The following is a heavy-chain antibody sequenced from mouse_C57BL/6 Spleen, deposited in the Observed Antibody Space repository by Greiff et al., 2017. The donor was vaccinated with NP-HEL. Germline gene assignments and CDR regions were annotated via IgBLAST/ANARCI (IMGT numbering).Heavy chain of an antibody. CDR2: ISSGGDYI. V-gene: IGHV5-9-1*02. Sequence: EVQVVESGEGLVKPGGSLKLSCAASGFTFSSYAMSWVRQTPEKRLEWVAYISSGGDYIYYADTVKGRFTISRDNARNTLYLQMSSLKSEDTAMYYCTRGNWDVFFDYWGQGTTLTVSS. D-gene: IGHD4-1*01. J-gene: IGHJ2*01. CDR1: GFTFSSYA. CDR3: TRGNWDVFFDY.